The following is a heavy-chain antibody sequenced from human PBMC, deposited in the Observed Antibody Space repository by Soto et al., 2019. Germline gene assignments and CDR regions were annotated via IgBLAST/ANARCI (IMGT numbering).Heavy chain of an antibody. D-gene: IGHD3-3*01. Sequence: EVQLVESGGGLVQPGGSLKLSCAASGFTFSGAAMHWVRQASGKGLEWLGRMRSKANSYATAYAASVKGRFTISRDDWANTVYLQMDSLKPETTAVYYWGRQASDFNNGPPLYSLDVWGKGTTVTVSS. CDR1: GFTFSGAA. CDR3: GRQASDFNNGPPLYSLDV. J-gene: IGHJ6*04. CDR2: MRSKANSYAT. V-gene: IGHV3-73*01.